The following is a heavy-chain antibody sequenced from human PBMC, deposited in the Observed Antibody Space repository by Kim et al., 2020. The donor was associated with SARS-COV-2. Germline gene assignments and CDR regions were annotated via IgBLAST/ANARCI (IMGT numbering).Heavy chain of an antibody. CDR2: K. V-gene: IGHV3-30*01. CDR3: ARLAIAAEFDY. J-gene: IGHJ4*02. D-gene: IGHD2-15*01. Sequence: KYYADSGKGRFTISRDNSKNTLYVQLNSLRPEDTAVYYCARLAIAAEFDYWGQGTLVTVSS.